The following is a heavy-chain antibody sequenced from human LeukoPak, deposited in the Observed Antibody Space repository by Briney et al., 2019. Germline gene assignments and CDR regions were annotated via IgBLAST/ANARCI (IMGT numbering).Heavy chain of an antibody. CDR2: IYYSGST. CDR3: ARDGGTREADYEFDY. Sequence: SETLSLTCTVSGGSISTYYWSWIRQPPGKGLEWIGYIYYSGSTNYNPSLKSRVTISVDTSKNQFSLRLSSVTTADTAVYYCARDGGTREADYEFDYWGQGTLVTVSS. J-gene: IGHJ4*02. D-gene: IGHD4-17*01. CDR1: GGSISTYY. V-gene: IGHV4-59*01.